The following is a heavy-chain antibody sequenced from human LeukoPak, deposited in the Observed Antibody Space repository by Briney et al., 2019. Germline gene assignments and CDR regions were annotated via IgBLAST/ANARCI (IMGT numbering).Heavy chain of an antibody. CDR3: ARLRQLDIDY. CDR1: GGSIINYY. Sequence: SETLSLTCTVSGGSIINYYWSWIRQPAGKGPEWIGRIFSSGSTNYNPSLKSRVTISVDKSNNQFSLKLTSVTAADTAVYYCARLRQLDIDYWGQGTLVSVSS. CDR2: IFSSGST. V-gene: IGHV4-4*07. J-gene: IGHJ4*02. D-gene: IGHD6-6*01.